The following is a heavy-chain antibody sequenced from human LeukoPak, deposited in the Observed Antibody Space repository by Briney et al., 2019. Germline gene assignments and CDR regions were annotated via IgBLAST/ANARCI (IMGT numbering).Heavy chain of an antibody. V-gene: IGHV3-15*01. J-gene: IGHJ1*01. CDR1: GFTFNLAY. D-gene: IGHD3-3*01. CDR2: IKSKTDRATT. CDR3: TTDLRL. Sequence: GGSLRLSCAASGFTFNLAYMTWVRQAPGKGLEWVARIKSKTDRATTYYAAPLKRRFTISGDYSKNTLYLQMNSLKIEDTALYYCTTDLRLWGQGTLVTVSS.